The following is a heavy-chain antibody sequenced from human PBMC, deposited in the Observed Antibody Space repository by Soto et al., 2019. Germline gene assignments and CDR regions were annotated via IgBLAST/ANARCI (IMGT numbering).Heavy chain of an antibody. CDR3: ARDRLRYFDWLSYYGMDV. J-gene: IGHJ6*02. CDR1: GYTFTSYY. V-gene: IGHV1-46*01. Sequence: GASVKVSFKASGYTFTSYYIHWVRQAPGQGLEWMGIINPSGGSTSYAQKFQGRVTMTRDTSTSTVYMELSSLRSEDTAVYYCARDRLRYFDWLSYYGMDVWGQGTTVTVSS. CDR2: INPSGGST. D-gene: IGHD3-9*01.